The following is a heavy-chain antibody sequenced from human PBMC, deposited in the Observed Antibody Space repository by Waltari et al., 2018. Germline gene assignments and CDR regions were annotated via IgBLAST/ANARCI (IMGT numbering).Heavy chain of an antibody. CDR1: GFSPRTSGVG. CDR2: IYWNDDK. CDR3: AHRQGDSSGYYKGHFDY. J-gene: IGHJ4*02. D-gene: IGHD3-22*01. V-gene: IGHV2-5*01. Sequence: QITLKESGPTLVKPTQTLTLTCTFSGFSPRTSGVGVGWIRQPPGKALEWLALIYWNDDKSYSPSLKSRLTITKDTAKNQVVLTMTNMDPVDTATYYCAHRQGDSSGYYKGHFDYWGQGTLVTVSS.